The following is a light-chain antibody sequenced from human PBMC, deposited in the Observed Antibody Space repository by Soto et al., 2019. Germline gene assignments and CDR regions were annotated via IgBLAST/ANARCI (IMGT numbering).Light chain of an antibody. Sequence: QSALTQPASVSGSPGQSITISCTGTSSDVGSYSVVSWYQHHPGKAPKVMIYEGSKRPSGVSNRFSGSKSGNTASLTISGLHGEDEADYYCCSYAGRDTWVFGGGTKLTVL. J-gene: IGLJ3*02. CDR1: SSDVGSYSV. V-gene: IGLV2-23*01. CDR3: CSYAGRDTWV. CDR2: EGS.